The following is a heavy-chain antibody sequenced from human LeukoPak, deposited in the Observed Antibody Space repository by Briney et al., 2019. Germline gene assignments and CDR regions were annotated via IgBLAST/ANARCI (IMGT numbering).Heavy chain of an antibody. Sequence: SGGSLRLSCAASGFTFSDYYMSWIRQAPGKGLEWVSYISSSGSTIYYADSVKGRFTISRDNAKNSLYLQMNSLRAEDTAVYYCASAGYGDYVGYYYYGMDVWGQGTTVTVSS. CDR3: ASAGYGDYVGYYYYGMDV. V-gene: IGHV3-11*01. D-gene: IGHD4-17*01. CDR1: GFTFSDYY. J-gene: IGHJ6*02. CDR2: ISSSGSTI.